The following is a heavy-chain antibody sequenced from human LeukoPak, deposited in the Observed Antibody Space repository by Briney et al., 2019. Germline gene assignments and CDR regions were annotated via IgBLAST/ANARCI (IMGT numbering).Heavy chain of an antibody. J-gene: IGHJ4*02. Sequence: GGSLTLPCAPSGLPQYILGAHCARHARGGGRVWVAYIWYDGSNKYYADSVKGRFTISRDNSKNTLYLQMNSLRAEDTAVYYCARDVVAAAGHDYGAGETLST. CDR1: GLPQYILG. CDR3: ARDVVAAAGHDY. D-gene: IGHD2-15*01. V-gene: IGHV3-33*08. CDR2: IWYDGSNK.